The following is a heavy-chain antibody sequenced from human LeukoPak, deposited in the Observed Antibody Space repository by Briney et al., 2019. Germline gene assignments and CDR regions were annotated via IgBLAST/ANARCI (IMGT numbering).Heavy chain of an antibody. V-gene: IGHV1-2*02. CDR1: GYTFTGYY. Sequence: GASVKVSCKASGYTFTGYYMHWVRQAPGQGLEWMGWINPNSGGTDYAQKFLDRVTMSRDTSISTAYMEPTRLRSDDTAVYYCARGHDYGDYGTEDYFDYWGQGTLVTVSS. CDR2: INPNSGGT. CDR3: ARGHDYGDYGTEDYFDY. J-gene: IGHJ4*02. D-gene: IGHD4-17*01.